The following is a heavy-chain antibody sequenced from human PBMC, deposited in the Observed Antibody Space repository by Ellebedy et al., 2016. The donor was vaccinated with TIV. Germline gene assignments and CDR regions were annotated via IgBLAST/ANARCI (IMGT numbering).Heavy chain of an antibody. CDR2: IYYSGST. CDR3: ARVSLYSYGYPGRFDY. CDR1: GFTFGDYA. D-gene: IGHD5-18*01. J-gene: IGHJ4*02. Sequence: ESLKISCTASGFTFGDYAMSWIRQPPGKGLEWIGYIYYSGSTNYNPSLKSRVTISVNTSKNQFSLKLSAVTAADTAVYYCARVSLYSYGYPGRFDYWGQGTLVTVSS. V-gene: IGHV4-59*01.